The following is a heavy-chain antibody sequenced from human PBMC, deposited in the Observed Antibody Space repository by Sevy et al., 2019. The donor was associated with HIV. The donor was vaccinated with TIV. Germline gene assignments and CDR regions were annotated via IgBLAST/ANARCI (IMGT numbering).Heavy chain of an antibody. CDR2: ISGSGSNT. Sequence: GGSLRLSCAASGFTFSRHVMSWVRQAPGKALEWVSGISGSGSNTFYADSVKGRFTISRDNSKNTVDLQMSSLRAEDTALYHCAKDGTLTAIRSYSDYWGRGTLVTVSS. CDR3: AKDGTLTAIRSYSDY. CDR1: GFTFSRHV. V-gene: IGHV3-23*01. J-gene: IGHJ4*02. D-gene: IGHD2-21*02.